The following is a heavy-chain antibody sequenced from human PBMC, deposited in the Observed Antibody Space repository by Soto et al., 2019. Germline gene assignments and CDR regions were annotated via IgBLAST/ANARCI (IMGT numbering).Heavy chain of an antibody. V-gene: IGHV4-61*03. CDR1: GGSVSSGSYC. CDR2: IYYSGST. D-gene: IGHD2-15*01. Sequence: SETLSLTCTVSGGSVSSGSYCWSWLRQPKGQGLEWIRYIYYSGSTNYTPSLKSPITISVDTSKNYFSLKLSSVTAADVDVSYCASVVSNCFDPWGQGTLVTVSS. J-gene: IGHJ5*02. CDR3: ASVVSNCFDP.